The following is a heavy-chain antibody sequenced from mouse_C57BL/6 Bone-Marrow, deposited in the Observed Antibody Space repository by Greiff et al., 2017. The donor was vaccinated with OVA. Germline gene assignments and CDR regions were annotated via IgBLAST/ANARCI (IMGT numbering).Heavy chain of an antibody. CDR2: FYIGNGYT. CDR1: GYTFTSYG. D-gene: IGHD1-1*01. Sequence: VQLQQSGAELVRPGSSVKMSCKTSGYTFTSYGIYWVKQRPGQGLEWIGYFYIGNGYTEYNEKFKGKATLTSDTSSSTAYMHVSSLTSEDTAINFSARSSYYGKGFDDWGQGTTLTVSS. J-gene: IGHJ2*01. CDR3: ARSSYYGKGFDD. V-gene: IGHV1-58*01.